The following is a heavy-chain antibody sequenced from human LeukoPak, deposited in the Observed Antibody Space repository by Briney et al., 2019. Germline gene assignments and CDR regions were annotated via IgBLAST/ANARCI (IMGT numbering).Heavy chain of an antibody. J-gene: IGHJ4*02. CDR3: ARDGSGWEDY. CDR2: IYHSGST. V-gene: IGHV4-38-2*02. Sequence: SETLSLTCTVSGYSISCGYYWGWIRQPPGKGLEWIGSIYHSGSTYYNPSLKSRVTMSVDTSKNQFSLKLSSVTAADTAVYYCARDGSGWEDYWGQGTLVTVSS. CDR1: GYSISCGYY. D-gene: IGHD6-19*01.